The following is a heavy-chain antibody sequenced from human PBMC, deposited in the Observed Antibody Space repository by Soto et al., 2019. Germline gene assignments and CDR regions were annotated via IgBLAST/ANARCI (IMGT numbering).Heavy chain of an antibody. CDR1: GGSISSYY. D-gene: IGHD4-4*01. CDR2: IYYSGST. Sequence: QVQLQESGPGLVKPSETLSLTCTVSGGSISSYYWSWIRQPPGKGLEWIGYIYYSGSTNDNPSLKSRVTIAVDTSKNQFSLKLSSVTAADTAVYYCARGDSNAVHGYYFDYWGQGTLVTVSS. CDR3: ARGDSNAVHGYYFDY. J-gene: IGHJ4*02. V-gene: IGHV4-59*01.